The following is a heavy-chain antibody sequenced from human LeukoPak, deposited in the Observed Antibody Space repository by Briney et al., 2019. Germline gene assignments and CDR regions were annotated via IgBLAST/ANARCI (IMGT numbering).Heavy chain of an antibody. CDR2: IYHSGST. D-gene: IGHD5-18*01. CDR1: GGSISSSSYY. CDR3: AREDRYSGWFDP. Sequence: SETLSLTCTVSGGSISSSSYYWGWIRQPPGKGLEWIGSIYHSGSTYYNPSLKSRVTISVDTSKNQFSLKLSSVTAADTAVYYCAREDRYSGWFDPWGQGTLVTVSS. J-gene: IGHJ5*02. V-gene: IGHV4-39*07.